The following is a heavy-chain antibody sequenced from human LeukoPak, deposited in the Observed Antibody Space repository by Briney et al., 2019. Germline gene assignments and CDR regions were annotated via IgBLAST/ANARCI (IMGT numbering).Heavy chain of an antibody. Sequence: SETLSLTCAVYGGSFSSYYWSWIRQPPGKGLEWIGEINHSGSTNYNPSLKSRVTISVDTSKNQFSLKLSSVTAADTAVYYCARGQGYCSSTSCSYYYYYYGMDVWGQGTTVTVSS. CDR3: ARGQGYCSSTSCSYYYYYYGMDV. CDR2: INHSGST. J-gene: IGHJ6*02. CDR1: GGSFSSYY. V-gene: IGHV4-34*01. D-gene: IGHD2-2*01.